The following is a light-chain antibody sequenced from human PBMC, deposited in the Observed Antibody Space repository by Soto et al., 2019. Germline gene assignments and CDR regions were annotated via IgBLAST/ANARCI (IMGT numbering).Light chain of an antibody. V-gene: IGKV1-9*01. Sequence: DIQLTQSPSFLSASVGDRVTVSCRASQDISTSLAWFQQKAGKVPQLLVYPASTLQDGVPSRFSGSGSGTYFTLAINNLRPEDFATYYCQHLRTYPFSFGPGTKLDIK. CDR2: PAS. CDR3: QHLRTYPFS. J-gene: IGKJ2*03. CDR1: QDISTS.